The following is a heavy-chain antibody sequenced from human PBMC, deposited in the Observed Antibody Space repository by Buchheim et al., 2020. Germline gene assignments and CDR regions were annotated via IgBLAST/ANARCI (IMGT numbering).Heavy chain of an antibody. CDR3: AKDWGSSGWYY. CDR1: GFTFSSYG. V-gene: IGHV3-30*18. Sequence: VQLVESGGGVVQPGRSLRLSCAASGFTFSSYGMHWVRQAPGKGLEWVAVISYDGSNKYYADSVKGRFTISRDNSKKTLYLQMNSLRAEDTAVYYCAKDWGSSGWYYWGQGTL. CDR2: ISYDGSNK. J-gene: IGHJ4*02. D-gene: IGHD6-19*01.